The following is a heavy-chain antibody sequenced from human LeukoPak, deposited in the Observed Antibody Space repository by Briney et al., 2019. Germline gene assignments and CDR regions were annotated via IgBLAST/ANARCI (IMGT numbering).Heavy chain of an antibody. V-gene: IGHV1-69*13. CDR1: GGTFSRYA. D-gene: IGHD3-22*01. CDR3: ARVYLKRDYYDSSAYFSFDY. CDR2: IIPIFGTA. Sequence: SVKVSCKASGGTFSRYAISWVRQAPGQGLEWMGGIIPIFGTANYAQKFQGRITITADDSTSTAYMELSSLRSEDTAVYYCARVYLKRDYYDSSAYFSFDYWGQGTLVTVSS. J-gene: IGHJ4*02.